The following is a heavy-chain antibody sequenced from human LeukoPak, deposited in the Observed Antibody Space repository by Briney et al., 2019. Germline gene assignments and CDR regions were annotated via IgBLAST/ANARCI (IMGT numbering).Heavy chain of an antibody. CDR3: SSSGVEEWQGLHF. V-gene: IGHV1-24*01. CDR2: FDVAETDT. Sequence: ASVKVSCKVSGYTLSELSMHWVRQSPGKGLEWMGGFDVAETDTIYAQKFQGRVTMTEDASTDTAYMELNSLSSEDTAVYYCSSSGVEEWQGLHFWGQGTLVTVSS. CDR1: GYTLSELS. D-gene: IGHD3-3*01. J-gene: IGHJ4*02.